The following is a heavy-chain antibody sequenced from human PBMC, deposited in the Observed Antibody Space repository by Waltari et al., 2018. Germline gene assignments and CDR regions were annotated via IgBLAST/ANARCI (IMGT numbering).Heavy chain of an antibody. D-gene: IGHD6-6*01. J-gene: IGHJ4*02. CDR1: GGSFSGYY. CDR3: ARTGISSSDPRDY. V-gene: IGHV4-34*01. CDR2: INHSGTT. Sequence: QVQLQQWGAGLLKPSETLSLTCAVYGGSFSGYYWSWIRQPPGKGLEWIGEINHSGTTTSNPSLKSRVTISVDTSKNQFSLKLSSVTAADTAVYYCARTGISSSDPRDYWGQGTLVTVSS.